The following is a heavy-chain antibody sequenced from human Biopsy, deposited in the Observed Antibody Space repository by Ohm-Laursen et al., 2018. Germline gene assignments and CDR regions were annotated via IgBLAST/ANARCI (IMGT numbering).Heavy chain of an antibody. D-gene: IGHD1-26*01. V-gene: IGHV1-69*13. CDR1: GFSFTGYY. CDR2: IIPMFGTA. Sequence: GASVKVSCKASGFSFTGYYIHWVRQAPGQGLEWMGGIIPMFGTANYAQMFQGRVTISADESTSTSYKELSSLTTEDTAIYYCARGPHSGSHSCFDYWGRGTLVTVSS. CDR3: ARGPHSGSHSCFDY. J-gene: IGHJ4*02.